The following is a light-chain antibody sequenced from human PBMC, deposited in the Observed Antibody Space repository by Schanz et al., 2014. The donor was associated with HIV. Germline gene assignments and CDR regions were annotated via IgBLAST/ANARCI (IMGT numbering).Light chain of an antibody. J-gene: IGLJ3*02. CDR3: ATWDDSLKGVV. Sequence: QSVLTQPPSASGTPGQRVTISCSGSSSNIGGNTVNWYRQLPGTAPKLLIYSNSQRPSGVPDRFSGSKSGTSASLAISGLQSEDEADYYCATWDDSLKGVVFGGGTKVTVL. CDR1: SSNIGGNT. CDR2: SNS. V-gene: IGLV1-44*01.